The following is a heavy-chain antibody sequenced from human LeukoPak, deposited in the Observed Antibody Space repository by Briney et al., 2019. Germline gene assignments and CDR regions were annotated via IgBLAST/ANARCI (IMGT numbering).Heavy chain of an antibody. CDR1: GGSISSGGYS. V-gene: IGHV4-31*03. J-gene: IGHJ6*02. D-gene: IGHD6-19*01. CDR3: ARELAVAGFSYYYYYGMDV. Sequence: SETLSLTCTVSGGSISSGGYSWSWIRQHPGKGLEWIGYIYYSGSTYYNPSLKSRVTISVDTSKNQFSLKLSSVTAADTAVYYCARELAVAGFSYYYYYGMDVWGQGTTVTVSS. CDR2: IYYSGST.